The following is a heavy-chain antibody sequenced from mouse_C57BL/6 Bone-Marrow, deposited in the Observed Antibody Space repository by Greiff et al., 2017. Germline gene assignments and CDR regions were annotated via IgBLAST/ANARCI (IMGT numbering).Heavy chain of an antibody. Sequence: QVQLQQSGAELMKPGASVKLSCKATGYTFTGYWIEWVKQRPGHGLEWIGEILPGSGSTNYNEKFKGKATFTADKSSNTAYMQRSSLTTEDSAIYYCASEGGYYGSSWPYWGQGTLVTVSA. CDR2: ILPGSGST. J-gene: IGHJ3*01. CDR3: ASEGGYYGSSWPY. CDR1: GYTFTGYW. D-gene: IGHD1-1*01. V-gene: IGHV1-9*01.